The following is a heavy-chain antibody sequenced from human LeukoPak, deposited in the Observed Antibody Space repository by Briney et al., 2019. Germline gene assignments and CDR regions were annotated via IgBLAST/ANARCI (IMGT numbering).Heavy chain of an antibody. Sequence: GGSLRLSCAASGSTFSSYWMSWVRQAPGKGLEWVANIKQDGSEKYYVDSVKGRFTISRDNAKNSLYLQMNSLRAEDTAVYYCAREIIGHFDYWGQGTLVTVSS. J-gene: IGHJ4*02. V-gene: IGHV3-7*03. CDR1: GSTFSSYW. CDR2: IKQDGSEK. CDR3: AREIIGHFDY.